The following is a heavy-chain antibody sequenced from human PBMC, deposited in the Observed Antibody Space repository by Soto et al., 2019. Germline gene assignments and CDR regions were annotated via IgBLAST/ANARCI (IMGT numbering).Heavy chain of an antibody. CDR3: AKRDNTGWYSLDN. Sequence: GGSLRLSCAVSGFIFSNYPMSWVRQAPGKGLEWVSSVSPSGSNTYYADSVKGRFTMSRDNSENRLHLQMNSLRAEDTAVYFCAKRDNTGWYSLDNWGQGTLVTVSS. CDR1: GFIFSNYP. CDR2: VSPSGSNT. V-gene: IGHV3-23*01. D-gene: IGHD6-19*01. J-gene: IGHJ4*02.